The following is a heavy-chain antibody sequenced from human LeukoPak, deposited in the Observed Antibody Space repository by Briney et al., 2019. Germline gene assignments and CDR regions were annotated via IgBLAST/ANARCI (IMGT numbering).Heavy chain of an antibody. CDR1: GGSISSYY. D-gene: IGHD3-22*01. V-gene: IGHV4-59*01. Sequence: KSSETLSLTCTVSGGSISSYYWSWIRQPPGKGLEWIGYIYYSGSTNYNPSLKSRVTISVDTSKNQFSLKLSSVTAADTAVYYCARRPWLPAGKIVAVITPGAFDIWGQGTMVTVSS. CDR2: IYYSGST. J-gene: IGHJ3*02. CDR3: ARRPWLPAGKIVAVITPGAFDI.